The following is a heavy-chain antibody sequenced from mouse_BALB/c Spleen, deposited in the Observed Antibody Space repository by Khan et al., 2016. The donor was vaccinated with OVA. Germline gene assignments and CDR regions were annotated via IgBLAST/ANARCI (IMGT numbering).Heavy chain of an antibody. CDR2: IWRGGST. CDR1: GFSLTNYG. V-gene: IGHV2-5*01. J-gene: IGHJ4*01. Sequence: QVQLKQSGPGLVQPSQSLSITCTVSGFSLTNYGVHWVRQSPGKGLEWLGVIWRGGSTDYNAAFMSRLYITKDNSKSQVFFKMNSLPADDTAIYYCAKNQAGYAMDYWGQGTSVTVSS. CDR3: AKNQAGYAMDY.